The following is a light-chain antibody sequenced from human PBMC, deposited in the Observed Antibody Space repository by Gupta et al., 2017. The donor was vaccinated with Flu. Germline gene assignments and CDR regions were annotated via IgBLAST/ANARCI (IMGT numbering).Light chain of an antibody. V-gene: IGLV1-36*01. CDR2: YDN. Sequence: QSVLTQPPSVSEAPGQRVTTHCFGSNSNIGNNAVNWYQQFPGKSPKLLIYYDNLVSAGVSDRFSGSKSGTSASLAISGLQSQDEADYCCASWDDRLHGWVFGGGTKLTVL. CDR1: NSNIGNNA. J-gene: IGLJ3*02. CDR3: ASWDDRLHGWV.